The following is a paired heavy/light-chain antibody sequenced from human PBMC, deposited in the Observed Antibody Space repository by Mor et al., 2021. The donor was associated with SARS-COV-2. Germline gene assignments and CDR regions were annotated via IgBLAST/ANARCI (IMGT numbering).Light chain of an antibody. CDR2: RNN. Sequence: QAGLTQPPSVSRDLRQTATLTCTGNSNNVGDQGAAWLQQHQGLPPKLLSYRNNIRPSGISERLSASRSGNTASLTITGLQPEDEADYYCLAWDSRLSAWVFGGGTKLTVL. CDR3: LAWDSRLSAWV. V-gene: IGLV10-54*01. J-gene: IGLJ3*02. CDR1: SNNVGDQG.
Heavy chain of an antibody. Sequence: DVQLVESGGGLVQPGGSLTLSCAASGFTFSIYNMNWVRQAPGKGLEWVSFITSTTSYITYADSVKGRFAISRDNAKNALYLQMNSLRAEDTAVYYCASASYHYGSGTYDRYIDAFDIWGRGTMVTVSS. CDR2: ITSTTSYI. D-gene: IGHD3-10*01. CDR1: GFTFSIYN. CDR3: ASASYHYGSGTYDRYIDAFDI. J-gene: IGHJ3*02. V-gene: IGHV3-21*06.